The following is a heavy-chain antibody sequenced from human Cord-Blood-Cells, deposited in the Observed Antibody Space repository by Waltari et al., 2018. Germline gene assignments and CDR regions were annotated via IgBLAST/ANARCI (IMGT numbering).Heavy chain of an antibody. Sequence: QVQLQQWGAGLLKPSETLSLTCAVYGGSFSGYYWSWIRQPPGKGLEWIGEINHSGSTTYNPSLKSRVTISVDTSKNQFSLKLSSVTAADTAVYYCARDGLTGDGDPSDAFDIWGQGTMVTVSS. J-gene: IGHJ3*02. V-gene: IGHV4-34*01. CDR3: ARDGLTGDGDPSDAFDI. CDR1: GGSFSGYY. CDR2: INHSGST. D-gene: IGHD7-27*01.